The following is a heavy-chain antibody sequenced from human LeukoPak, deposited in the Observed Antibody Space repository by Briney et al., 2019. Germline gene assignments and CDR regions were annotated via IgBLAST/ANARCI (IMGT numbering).Heavy chain of an antibody. V-gene: IGHV5-51*01. CDR1: AYCFTSYR. Sequence: AESLKISSWASAYCFTSYRSVCLGQLPGKGRQWWVTLYRADSDTIYRPSFQGQVTISAHKSISTAYLQWSSLKASDTAMYYCARYCSTTSCHGRYFDYWGQGTLVTVSP. J-gene: IGHJ4*02. D-gene: IGHD2-2*01. CDR3: ARYCSTTSCHGRYFDY. CDR2: LYRADSDT.